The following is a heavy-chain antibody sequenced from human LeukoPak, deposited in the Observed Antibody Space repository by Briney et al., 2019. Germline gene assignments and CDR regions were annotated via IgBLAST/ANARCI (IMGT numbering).Heavy chain of an antibody. CDR1: GDSVSSNSAA. CDR2: TYFRSKWYN. D-gene: IGHD1-1*01. Sequence: SQTLSLTCAISGDSVSSNSAAWNWIRQSPSRGLEWLGRTYFRSKWYNDYAVSVKSRIIINADTSKNHFSLQLNSVTPEDTAVYFCTRNGIGTTYDAFGIWGQGTMVTVSS. V-gene: IGHV6-1*01. J-gene: IGHJ3*02. CDR3: TRNGIGTTYDAFGI.